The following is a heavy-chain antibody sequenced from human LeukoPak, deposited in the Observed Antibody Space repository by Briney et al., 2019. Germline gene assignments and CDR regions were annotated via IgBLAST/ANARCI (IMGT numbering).Heavy chain of an antibody. V-gene: IGHV1-69*05. CDR3: ARAGVRYYGSGSYYPHYYYMDV. CDR2: IIPIFGTA. CDR1: GGTFSSYA. Sequence: SVKVSCKASGGTFSSYAISWVRQAPGQGLEWMGGIIPIFGTANYAQKFQGRVTITTDESTSTAYMELSSLRSEDTAVYYCARAGVRYYGSGSYYPHYYYMDVWGKGTTVTVSS. D-gene: IGHD3-10*01. J-gene: IGHJ6*03.